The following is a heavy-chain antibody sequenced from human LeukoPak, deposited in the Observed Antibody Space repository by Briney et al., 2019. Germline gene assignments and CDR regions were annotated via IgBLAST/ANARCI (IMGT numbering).Heavy chain of an antibody. CDR2: IYYSGST. CDR3: ARTQQGGWFDP. CDR1: GGSISSYY. D-gene: IGHD3-16*01. J-gene: IGHJ5*02. Sequence: NSSETLSLTCTVSGGSISSYYWSWIRQPPGKGLEWIGYIYYSGSTNYNPSLKSRVTISVDTSKNQFSLKLSSVTAADTAVYYCARTQQGGWFDPWGQGTLVTVSS. V-gene: IGHV4-59*01.